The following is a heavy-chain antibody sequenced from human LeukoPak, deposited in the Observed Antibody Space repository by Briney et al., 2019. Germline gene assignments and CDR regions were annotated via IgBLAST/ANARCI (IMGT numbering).Heavy chain of an antibody. Sequence: PGGSLRLSCAASGFTFSSYSMNWVRQAPGKGLEWVSSISSSSSYIYYADSVKGRFTISRDNAKNSLYLQMNSLRAEDTAVYYCARFYCSGGSCCDYWGQGTLVTVSS. D-gene: IGHD2-15*01. CDR3: ARFYCSGGSCCDY. J-gene: IGHJ4*02. CDR1: GFTFSSYS. V-gene: IGHV3-21*01. CDR2: ISSSSSYI.